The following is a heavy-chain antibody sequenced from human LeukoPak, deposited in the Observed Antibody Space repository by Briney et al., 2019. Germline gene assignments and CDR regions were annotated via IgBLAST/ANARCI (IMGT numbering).Heavy chain of an antibody. J-gene: IGHJ4*02. D-gene: IGHD1-26*01. CDR1: GFTFSSFT. CDR2: ISGTAVEI. Sequence: GGSLRLSCVASGFTFSSFTMSWVRQAPGKGLEWVSGISGTAVEIYYADSVKGRFTISRDNSKNTLCLQMNSLRAEDTAVYYCAKDWWASGTSTWDYWGQGTLVAVSS. V-gene: IGHV3-23*01. CDR3: AKDWWASGTSTWDY.